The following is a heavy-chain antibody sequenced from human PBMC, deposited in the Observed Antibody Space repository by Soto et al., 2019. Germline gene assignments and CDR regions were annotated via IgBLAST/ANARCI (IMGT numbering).Heavy chain of an antibody. V-gene: IGHV1-8*01. CDR1: GYTFTSYD. D-gene: IGHD2-15*01. CDR3: ASQNVDASDY. J-gene: IGHJ4*02. Sequence: QVQLVQSGAEVKKPGASVKVSCKASGYTFTSYDINWVRQATGQGLEWMGWMNPNRRNTGYAQKFQGRGTMTRNTSINTAYMELSSLRSGDTAVYYCASQNVDASDYWGQGTLVTVSA. CDR2: MNPNRRNT.